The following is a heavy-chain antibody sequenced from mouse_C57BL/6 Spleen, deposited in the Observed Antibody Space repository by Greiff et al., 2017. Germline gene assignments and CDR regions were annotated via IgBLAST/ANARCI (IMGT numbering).Heavy chain of an antibody. CDR3: GSLRGFAY. CDR1: GFSFNTYA. D-gene: IGHD1-1*01. J-gene: IGHJ3*01. V-gene: IGHV10-1*01. CDR2: ISRKSNNYAT. Sequence: EVQRVEPGGGLVQPKGSLKLSCAASGFSFNTYAMNWVRQAPGQGLEWVARISRKSNNYATYYAGSVKDRFTISRNDSESMLYLQMNNLKTEDTAVYYRGSLRGFAYWGQGTLVTVSA.